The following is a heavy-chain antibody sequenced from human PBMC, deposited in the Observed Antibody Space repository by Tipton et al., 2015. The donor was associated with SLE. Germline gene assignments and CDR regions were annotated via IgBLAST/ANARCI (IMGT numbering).Heavy chain of an antibody. V-gene: IGHV4-34*01. CDR1: GGSFSGYY. J-gene: IGHJ6*02. Sequence: TLSLTCAVSGGSFSGYYWSWIRQPPGKGLEWIGEINRSGSTNYNPSLKSRVTISVDTSKNQFSLKLSPVTAADTAVYYCARGRYYDSSGYREGMDVWGQGTTVTVSS. CDR3: ARGRYYDSSGYREGMDV. D-gene: IGHD3-22*01. CDR2: INRSGST.